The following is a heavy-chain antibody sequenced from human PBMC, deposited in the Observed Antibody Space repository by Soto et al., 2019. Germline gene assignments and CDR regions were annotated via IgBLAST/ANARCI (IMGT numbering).Heavy chain of an antibody. D-gene: IGHD5-12*01. J-gene: IGHJ6*02. CDR2: ILYDGGNK. V-gene: IGHV3-30*18. Sequence: GGSLRLSCAASGFTLSSFGMHWVRQAPGKGLEWVAVILYDGGNKYYADSVKGRFTISRDISKNTLYLQMNSLRAEDTAVYYCAKAVEDSGYFTRPLYYYGMDVWGQGTTVTVSS. CDR3: AKAVEDSGYFTRPLYYYGMDV. CDR1: GFTLSSFG.